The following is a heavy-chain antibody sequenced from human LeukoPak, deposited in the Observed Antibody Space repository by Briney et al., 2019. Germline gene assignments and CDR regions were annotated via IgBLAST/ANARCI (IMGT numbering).Heavy chain of an antibody. CDR1: GFSFSNYG. J-gene: IGHJ5*02. CDR2: IWYDESNE. V-gene: IGHV3-33*01. Sequence: PGGSLRLSCEASGFSFSNYGMHWVRQAPGKGLEWVAVIWYDESNEYYADSVKGRFIISRNNSKNTLYLEMSSLRAEDTAVYYCAREQSVFDNWLDPWRQGTLVTVSS. CDR3: AREQSVFDNWLDP. D-gene: IGHD6-19*01.